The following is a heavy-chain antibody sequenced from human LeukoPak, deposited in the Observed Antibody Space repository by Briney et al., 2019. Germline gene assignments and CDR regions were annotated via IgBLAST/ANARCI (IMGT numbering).Heavy chain of an antibody. Sequence: GGSLRLSCAASEFTFSNYWMSWVRQAPGKGLEWVANIKQDGSEKYYVDSVKGRFTISRDNAKKSLYLQMNSLRAGDTAVYYCTRDSIFGVDYWGQGTLVTVSS. CDR1: EFTFSNYW. V-gene: IGHV3-7*01. D-gene: IGHD3-3*01. CDR3: TRDSIFGVDY. CDR2: IKQDGSEK. J-gene: IGHJ4*02.